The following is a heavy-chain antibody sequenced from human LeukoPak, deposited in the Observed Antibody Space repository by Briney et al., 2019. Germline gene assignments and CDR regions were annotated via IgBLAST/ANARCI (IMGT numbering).Heavy chain of an antibody. CDR1: GFTFSSYA. Sequence: GGSLRLSCAASGFTFSSYAMSWVRQAPGKGLEWVSAISGSGGSTYYADSVKGRFTISIDNAKNTVYLQMNSLRAEDTAVYYCARKAGHGYGMDVWGQGTTVTVSS. CDR3: ARKAGHGYGMDV. V-gene: IGHV3-23*01. CDR2: ISGSGGST. D-gene: IGHD6-19*01. J-gene: IGHJ6*02.